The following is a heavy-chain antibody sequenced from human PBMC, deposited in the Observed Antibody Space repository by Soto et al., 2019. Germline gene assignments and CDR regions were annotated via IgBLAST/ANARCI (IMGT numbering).Heavy chain of an antibody. D-gene: IGHD3-10*01. CDR3: ARLSRRFGDEGAYFDY. CDR1: GGSISSYY. V-gene: IGHV4-59*01. J-gene: IGHJ4*02. Sequence: PSETLSLTCTVSGGSISSYYWSWIRQPPGKGLEWIGYIYYSGSTNYNPSLKSRVTISVDTSKNQFSLKLSSVTAADTAVYYCARLSRRFGDEGAYFDYWGQGTLVTVSS. CDR2: IYYSGST.